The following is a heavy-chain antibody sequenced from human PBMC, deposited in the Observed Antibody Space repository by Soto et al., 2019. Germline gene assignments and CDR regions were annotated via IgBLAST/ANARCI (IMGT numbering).Heavy chain of an antibody. V-gene: IGHV1-18*01. CDR3: ARVRITIFGVVMRPKLDY. Sequence: ASVKLSCKASGYTFTSYGISWVRQAPEQGLEWMGWISAYNGNTNYAQKLQGRVTMTTDTSTSTAYMELRSLRSDDTAVYYCARVRITIFGVVMRPKLDYWGQGTLVTVSS. CDR1: GYTFTSYG. J-gene: IGHJ4*02. D-gene: IGHD3-3*01. CDR2: ISAYNGNT.